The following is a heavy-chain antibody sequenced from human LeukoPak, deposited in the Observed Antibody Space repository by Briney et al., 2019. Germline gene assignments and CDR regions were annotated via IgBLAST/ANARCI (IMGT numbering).Heavy chain of an antibody. Sequence: PGGSLRLSCAASEFSVGSNYMTWVRQAPGKGLEWVSLIYSGGSTYYADSVKGRFTISRDNSKNTLYLQMNSLRAEDTAVYYCARGLNWKYGWFDPWGQGTLVTVSS. J-gene: IGHJ5*02. CDR1: EFSVGSNY. V-gene: IGHV3-66*01. CDR2: IYSGGST. D-gene: IGHD1-7*01. CDR3: ARGLNWKYGWFDP.